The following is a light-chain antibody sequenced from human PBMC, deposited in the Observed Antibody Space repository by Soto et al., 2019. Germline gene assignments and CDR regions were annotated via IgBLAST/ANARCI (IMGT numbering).Light chain of an antibody. J-gene: IGLJ3*02. CDR2: EVA. V-gene: IGLV2-8*01. Sequence: QSALTQPPSASGSPGQSVTISCTGTSSDVGAYNWVSWYQQHPGKAPKLIISEVAKRPAGVPERFSGSRSCNTASLTVSGLHLDDEAAYYSSSHSGNNEWVFGGGTKLTV. CDR1: SSDVGAYNW. CDR3: SSHSGNNEWV.